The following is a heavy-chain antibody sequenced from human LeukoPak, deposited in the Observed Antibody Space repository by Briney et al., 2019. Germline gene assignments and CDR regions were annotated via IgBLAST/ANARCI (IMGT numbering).Heavy chain of an antibody. CDR2: ISAYNGNT. J-gene: IGHJ4*02. CDR1: GYTFTDYF. CDR3: ARKAVAGTGKFDY. D-gene: IGHD6-19*01. V-gene: IGHV1-18*04. Sequence: ASVKVSCKASGYTFTDYFIIWVRQAPGQGLEWMGWISAYNGNTNYAQKLQGRVTMTTDTSTSTAYMELRSLRSDDTALSYCARKAVAGTGKFDYWGQGTLVTVSS.